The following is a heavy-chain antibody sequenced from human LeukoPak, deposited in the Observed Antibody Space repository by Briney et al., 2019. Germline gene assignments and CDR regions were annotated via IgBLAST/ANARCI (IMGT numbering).Heavy chain of an antibody. D-gene: IGHD3-10*01. CDR1: GYTFTSYY. V-gene: IGHV1-46*01. Sequence: GASVKVSCKASGYTFTSYYMHWVRQAPGQGLEWMGIINVSGGSTSYAQKFQGRVTMIRDTSTSTVYMELSSLRSEDTAVYYCARDHGLGYDGLDIWGQGTMVTVSS. J-gene: IGHJ3*02. CDR2: INVSGGST. CDR3: ARDHGLGYDGLDI.